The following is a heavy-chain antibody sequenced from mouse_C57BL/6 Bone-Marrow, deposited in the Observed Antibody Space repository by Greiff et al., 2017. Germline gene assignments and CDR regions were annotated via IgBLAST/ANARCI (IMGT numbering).Heavy chain of an antibody. V-gene: IGHV1-74*01. CDR2: IHPSDSDT. CDR3: AIELLRLDYAMDY. J-gene: IGHJ4*01. D-gene: IGHD1-1*01. Sequence: QVQLQQPGAELVKPGASVKVSCKASGYTFTSYWMHWVKQRPGQGLEWIGRIHPSDSDTNYNQQFKGKATLTVDKSSSTAYMQLSSLTSEDSAVYYCAIELLRLDYAMDYWGQGTSVTVSS. CDR1: GYTFTSYW.